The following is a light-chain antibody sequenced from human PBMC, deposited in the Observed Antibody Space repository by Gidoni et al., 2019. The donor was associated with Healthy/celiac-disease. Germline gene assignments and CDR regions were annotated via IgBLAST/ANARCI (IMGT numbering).Light chain of an antibody. V-gene: IGLV3-9*01. Sequence: SYELTQPLSVSVALGQTARITCWGTNIGSKNVHWYKQKPGQAPVLVIYRDSNRPSGIPERFSGSNSGNTATLTISRAQAGDEADYYFQVWYSSTVVFGGGTKLTVL. J-gene: IGLJ2*01. CDR1: NIGSKN. CDR2: RDS. CDR3: QVWYSSTVV.